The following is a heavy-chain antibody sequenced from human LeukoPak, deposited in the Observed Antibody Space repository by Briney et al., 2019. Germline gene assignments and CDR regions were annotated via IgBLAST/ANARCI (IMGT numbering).Heavy chain of an antibody. V-gene: IGHV4-61*02. CDR2: IYTSGTT. D-gene: IGHD4-23*01. CDR1: GGSISSSNFY. Sequence: PSQTLSLTCTVSGGSISSSNFYWHGIRQPAGKGLEWIGRIYTSGTTNYNPSLRSRVTISVDTSQNQFSLKLSSVTAADTAVYYCARLAWWGGNLEWFDPWGQGTLVTVSS. CDR3: ARLAWWGGNLEWFDP. J-gene: IGHJ5*02.